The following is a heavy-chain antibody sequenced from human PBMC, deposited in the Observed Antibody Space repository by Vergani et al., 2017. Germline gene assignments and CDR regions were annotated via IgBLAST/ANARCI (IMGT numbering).Heavy chain of an antibody. CDR3: ARRYAVAGTVGYYFDY. CDR2: IYYSGSP. J-gene: IGHJ4*02. D-gene: IGHD6-19*01. Sequence: QVQLQESGPGLVKPSETLSLTCTVSGGSISSYYWSWIRQPPGKGLEWIGYIYYSGSPNYNPSLKSRVTRSVDTSKNQFSLKLSSVTAADTAVYYCARRYAVAGTVGYYFDYWGQGTLVTVSS. V-gene: IGHV4-59*01. CDR1: GGSISSYY.